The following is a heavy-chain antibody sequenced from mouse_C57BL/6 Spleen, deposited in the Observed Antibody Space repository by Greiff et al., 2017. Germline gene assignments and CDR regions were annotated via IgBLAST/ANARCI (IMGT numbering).Heavy chain of an antibody. D-gene: IGHD1-1*01. J-gene: IGHJ2*01. CDR2: IDPSDSYT. V-gene: IGHV1-59*01. CDR3: APITTVVADY. Sequence: QVQLQQSGAELVRPGTSVKLSCKASGYTFTSYWMHWVKQRPGQGLEWIGVIDPSDSYTNYNQKFKGKATLTVDTSSSTAYMQLSSLTSEDSAVYYCAPITTVVADYWGQGTTLTVSS. CDR1: GYTFTSYW.